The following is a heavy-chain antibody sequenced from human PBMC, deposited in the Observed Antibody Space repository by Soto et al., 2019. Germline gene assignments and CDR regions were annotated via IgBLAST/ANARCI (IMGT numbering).Heavy chain of an antibody. CDR3: AHRGYMYGNWDHGYFDY. V-gene: IGHV2-5*02. Sequence: QITLKESGPTRVKPTQTLALTCTFSGFSLTTSGVGVGWIRKTPGKALEWLAVIYWDDDKRYNPSLKNRLTITKDTTKNPVVLIMADMDPVDTATYFCAHRGYMYGNWDHGYFDYWGQGTLVTVSS. D-gene: IGHD5-18*01. J-gene: IGHJ4*02. CDR1: GFSLTTSGVG. CDR2: IYWDDDK.